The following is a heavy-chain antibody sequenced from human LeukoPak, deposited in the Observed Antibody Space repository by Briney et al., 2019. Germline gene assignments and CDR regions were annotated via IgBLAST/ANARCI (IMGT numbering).Heavy chain of an antibody. CDR2: INHSGST. CDR3: ARGDRIFPVDN. V-gene: IGHV4-34*01. Sequence: SETLSLTCAVYGGSFSDYYWNWIRQPPGKGLEWIGEINHSGSTNYNPSLKSRVTISVDTSKNQFSLKLNSVTAADTPVYYCARGDRIFPVDNWAQGNRVTGSS. CDR1: GGSFSDYY. D-gene: IGHD3-3*01. J-gene: IGHJ4*02.